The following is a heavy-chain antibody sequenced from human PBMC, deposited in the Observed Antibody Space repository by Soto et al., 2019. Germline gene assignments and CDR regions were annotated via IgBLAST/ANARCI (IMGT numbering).Heavy chain of an antibody. J-gene: IGHJ5*02. Sequence: QVQLVQSGAEVKKPGSSVKVSCKASGGTFSSYAISWVRQAPGQGLEWMGGIIPIFGTANYAQKFQGRVTITADESTSTAVMELSSLRSEDTAVYYCARTNTAMVTGWFDPWGQGTLVTVSS. CDR2: IIPIFGTA. CDR3: ARTNTAMVTGWFDP. CDR1: GGTFSSYA. V-gene: IGHV1-69*12. D-gene: IGHD5-18*01.